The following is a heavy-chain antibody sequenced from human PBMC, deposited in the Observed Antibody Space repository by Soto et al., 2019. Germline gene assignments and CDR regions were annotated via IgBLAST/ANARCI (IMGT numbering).Heavy chain of an antibody. CDR1: GFTFSSYD. CDR3: ANRLPYYYDY. Sequence: GGSLRLSCAASGFTFSSYDMAWVRRAPGKGLEWVSAISGSGDRTYYPDSVKGQFTISRDNSKNTLYLQMNSPRAEDTAVYYCANRLPYYYDYWGQGTLVPVSS. CDR2: ISGSGDRT. V-gene: IGHV3-23*01. J-gene: IGHJ4*02.